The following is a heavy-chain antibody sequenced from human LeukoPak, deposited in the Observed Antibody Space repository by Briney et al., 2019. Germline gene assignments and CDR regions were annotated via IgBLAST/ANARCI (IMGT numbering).Heavy chain of an antibody. D-gene: IGHD3-10*01. Sequence: PSETLSLTCTVSGGSISSSTYYWGWIRQPPGKGLDWIGTIYYTGSTYYNPSLKNRVTISVDPSKNQFSLKLSSVTAADTAVYYCARWPSYSYYFAYWGQGTLVTVSS. J-gene: IGHJ4*02. CDR2: IYYTGST. CDR1: GGSISSSTYY. CDR3: ARWPSYSYYFAY. V-gene: IGHV4-39*07.